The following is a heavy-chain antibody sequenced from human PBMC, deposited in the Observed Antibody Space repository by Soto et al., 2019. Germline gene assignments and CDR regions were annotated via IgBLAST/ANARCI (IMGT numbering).Heavy chain of an antibody. J-gene: IGHJ4*02. Sequence: QVQLQESGPGLVKPSQTLSLSCSVSGGSITSGGYYWTWIRQHPGKGLEWFGNIFYSGSTSYNPSLKSRLTISIDTSKTHFSLKQSSVTAADTAVYYCARNSISKKIDYWGQGTLVTVSS. V-gene: IGHV4-31*03. CDR2: IFYSGST. CDR1: GGSITSGGYY. CDR3: ARNSISKKIDY. D-gene: IGHD3-22*01.